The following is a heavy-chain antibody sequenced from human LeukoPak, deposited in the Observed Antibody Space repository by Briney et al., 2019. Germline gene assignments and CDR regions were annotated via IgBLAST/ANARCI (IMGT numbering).Heavy chain of an antibody. J-gene: IGHJ4*02. CDR2: IYWDDDK. Sequence: SGPTLVNPTQTLTLTCTFSGFSLSTTGVGVGWIRQPPGKALEWLALIYWDDDKRYSPSLKSRLTITKDTPKNQVVLTMTNMDPVDTATYYCAHRHRSGWLFDYWGQGTLVTVSS. V-gene: IGHV2-5*02. CDR3: AHRHRSGWLFDY. D-gene: IGHD6-19*01. CDR1: GFSLSTTGVG.